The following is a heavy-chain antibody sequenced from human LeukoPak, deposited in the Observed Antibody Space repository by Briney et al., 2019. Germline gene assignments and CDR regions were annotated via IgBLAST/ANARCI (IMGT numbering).Heavy chain of an antibody. V-gene: IGHV3-23*01. CDR3: AEALGYCSGTTCYFAFDI. Sequence: GGSLRLSCAASGFTFSSYAMSWVRQAPGKGLEWVSAISGSGSSTYYADSVKGRFTISRDNSKNTLYLQLSSLRAEDTALYYCAEALGYCSGTTCYFAFDIWGRGTMVTVSS. D-gene: IGHD2-2*01. CDR1: GFTFSSYA. CDR2: ISGSGSST. J-gene: IGHJ3*02.